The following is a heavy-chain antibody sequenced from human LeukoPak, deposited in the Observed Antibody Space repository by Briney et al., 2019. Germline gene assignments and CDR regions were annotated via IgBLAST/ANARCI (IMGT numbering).Heavy chain of an antibody. CDR1: GYTFTSYD. V-gene: IGHV1-8*03. D-gene: IGHD3-3*01. CDR3: AREPKLYYDFWSGPYYFDY. Sequence: ASVKVSCKASGYTFTSYDINWVRQATGQGLEWMGWMNPNSGNTAYAQKFQGRVTVTADKFTSTAYMELSSLRSEDTAVYYCAREPKLYYDFWSGPYYFDYWGQGTLVTVSS. CDR2: MNPNSGNT. J-gene: IGHJ4*02.